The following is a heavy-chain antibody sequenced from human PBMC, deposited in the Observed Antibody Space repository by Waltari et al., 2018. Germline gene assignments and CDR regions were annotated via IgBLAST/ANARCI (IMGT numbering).Heavy chain of an antibody. J-gene: IGHJ3*01. CDR2: VSYSGTT. V-gene: IGHV4-39*01. Sequence: QLQLQESGPRLVRPSATLSPICRVPGVSITNNSIYWAWIRQSPGQGLEWIGTVSYSGTTYIIPSRKSRVSVSRDTSKNQVSLILGSVTAADMAVYYCATYIGASVGTAAFDVWGQGTMVTVSS. CDR3: ATYIGASVGTAAFDV. CDR1: GVSITNNSIY. D-gene: IGHD5-12*01.